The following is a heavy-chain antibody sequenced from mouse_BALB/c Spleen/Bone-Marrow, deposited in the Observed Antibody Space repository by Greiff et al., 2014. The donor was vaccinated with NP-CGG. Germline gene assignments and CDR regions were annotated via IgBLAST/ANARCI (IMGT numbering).Heavy chain of an antibody. CDR2: IDPANGNT. V-gene: IGHV14-3*02. CDR3: ARWEYYAMDY. CDR1: GFNIKDTY. Sequence: VQLQQSGAEPVKPGASVKLSCTASGFNIKDTYMHWVKQRPEQGLEWIGRIDPANGNTKYDPKFQGKATITADTSSNTAHLQLSSLTSEDTAVYYCARWEYYAMDYWGQGTSVTVSS. D-gene: IGHD4-1*01. J-gene: IGHJ4*01.